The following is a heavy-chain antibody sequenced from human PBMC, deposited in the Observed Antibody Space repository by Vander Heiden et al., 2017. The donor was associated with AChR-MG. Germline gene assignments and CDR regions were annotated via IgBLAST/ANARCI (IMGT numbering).Heavy chain of an antibody. CDR2: INNDGSST. J-gene: IGHJ4*02. CDR3: ARDLNYDFWG. V-gene: IGHV3-74*01. D-gene: IGHD3-3*01. Sequence: EVQLVESGGDLVHPGRSVRLPFVASCFTFSHSRLPWVHSAPVKGLVWVSRINNDGSSTSYADSVKGRFTISRDNAKNTLYLQMNSLRDEETAVYYCARDLNYDFWGWGQGTLVTVSS. CDR1: CFTFSHSR.